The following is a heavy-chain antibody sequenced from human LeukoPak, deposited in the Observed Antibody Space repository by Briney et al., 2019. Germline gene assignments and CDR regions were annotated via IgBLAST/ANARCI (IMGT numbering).Heavy chain of an antibody. V-gene: IGHV3-43*01. CDR2: ISWDGGGT. CDR1: GFTFDDYT. D-gene: IGHD6-13*01. J-gene: IGHJ4*02. CDR3: AKDMGRIAAAGWTGFDY. Sequence: GGSLRLSCAASGFTFDDYTMHWVRQAPGKGLEWVSLISWDGGGTYYADSVKGRFTISRDNSKNSLYLQMNSLRTEDTALYYCAKDMGRIAAAGWTGFDYWGQGTLVTVSS.